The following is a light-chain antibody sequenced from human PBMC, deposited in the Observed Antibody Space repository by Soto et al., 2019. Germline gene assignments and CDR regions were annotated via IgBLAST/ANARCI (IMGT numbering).Light chain of an antibody. V-gene: IGLV2-14*01. CDR2: EVT. CDR1: NSDIGGSKY. CDR3: SSYTSSGTLYV. J-gene: IGLJ1*01. Sequence: QSVLTQPASVSGSPEQSITLSCTGTNSDIGGSKYVSWYQQHPGKAPKLMIYEVTYRPSGVSDRFSGSKSGNTASLTVSGLQAEDEADYYCSSYTSSGTLYVFGTGTQVTVL.